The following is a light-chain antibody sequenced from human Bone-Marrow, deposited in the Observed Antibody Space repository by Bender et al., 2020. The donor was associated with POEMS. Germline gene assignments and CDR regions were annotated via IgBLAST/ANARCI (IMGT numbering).Light chain of an antibody. CDR2: QNN. CDR3: QTWDSRSVV. CDR1: QLGTKD. Sequence: SYELTQTASVSVPPGQPASITCSGDQLGTKDISWYQQRPGNSPVLVISQNNLRPSGVPERISGFTSGNTATLTISGTQTTDEADYYCQTWDSRSVVFGGGTKLTVL. V-gene: IGLV3-1*01. J-gene: IGLJ2*01.